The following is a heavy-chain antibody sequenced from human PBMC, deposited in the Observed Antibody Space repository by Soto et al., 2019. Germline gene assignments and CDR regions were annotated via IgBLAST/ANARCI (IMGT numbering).Heavy chain of an antibody. Sequence: LSLTCTVSGGSISSSSYYWGWIRQPPGKGLVWIGSIYYSGTTYYNPSLKSRVTISVDTSKNQFSLKLSSVTAADTAVYYCARHRGYYDILTGYYTELNFDYWGQGTLVTVSS. CDR1: GGSISSSSYY. CDR3: ARHRGYYDILTGYYTELNFDY. D-gene: IGHD3-9*01. CDR2: IYYSGTT. J-gene: IGHJ4*02. V-gene: IGHV4-39*01.